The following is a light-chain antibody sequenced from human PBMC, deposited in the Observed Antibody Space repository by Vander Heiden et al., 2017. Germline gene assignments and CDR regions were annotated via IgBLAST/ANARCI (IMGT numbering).Light chain of an antibody. V-gene: IGKV1-33*01. CDR1: QDISNY. J-gene: IGKJ5*01. Sequence: DIQMTQSPSSLCASVGDRVTITCQASQDISNYLNWYQQKPGKAPKLLIYDASNLETGVPSRFSGSGSGTDFTFTISSLQPEDIATYYCQQYDNLHTFGQGTRLEIK. CDR3: QQYDNLHT. CDR2: DAS.